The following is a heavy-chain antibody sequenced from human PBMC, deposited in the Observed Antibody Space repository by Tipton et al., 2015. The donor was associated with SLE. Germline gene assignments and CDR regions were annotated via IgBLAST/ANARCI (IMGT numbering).Heavy chain of an antibody. J-gene: IGHJ4*02. Sequence: QLVQSGTEVKKPGESLKISCKGSGYTFTSYWIGWVRQMPGKGLEWMGIIYPGDSDTRYSPSFQGQVTISADKSISTAYLQWSSLKASDTAMYYCAGHAVSQSAVYYFDYWGQGTLVTVSS. CDR1: GYTFTSYW. CDR3: AGHAVSQSAVYYFDY. CDR2: IYPGDSDT. V-gene: IGHV5-51*01. D-gene: IGHD3-16*01.